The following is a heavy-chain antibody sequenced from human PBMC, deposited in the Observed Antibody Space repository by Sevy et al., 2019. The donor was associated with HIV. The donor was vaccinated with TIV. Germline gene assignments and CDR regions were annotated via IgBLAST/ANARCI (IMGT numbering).Heavy chain of an antibody. Sequence: GGSLRLSCAGSGFSFKNVWMTWVRQTPGKGLEWVGHAKRKSDGGSIDSGSPVNGRFTISRDDSKDMLYLQMSSLKTEDTGVYYCATVLGAGAAGAFEIWGQGTMVTVSS. CDR2: AKRKSDGGSI. J-gene: IGHJ3*02. CDR3: ATVLGAGAAGAFEI. CDR1: GFSFKNVW. V-gene: IGHV3-15*01. D-gene: IGHD1-26*01.